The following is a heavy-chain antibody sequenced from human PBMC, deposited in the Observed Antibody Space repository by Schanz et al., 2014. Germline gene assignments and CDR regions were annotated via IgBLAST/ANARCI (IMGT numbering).Heavy chain of an antibody. CDR1: GFTFSSYA. CDR3: ATDYSGGGCHI. D-gene: IGHD6-19*01. V-gene: IGHV3-30*02. Sequence: QVQLVESGGGVVQPGRSLRLSCAASGFTFSSYAMHWVRQAPGKGLEWVAFIRYGSNKYYADSVRGRFTLSRDNSKNTVYLQMNSLRAEDTALYFCATDYSGGGCHIWGQGTMVTVSS. J-gene: IGHJ3*02. CDR2: IRYGSNK.